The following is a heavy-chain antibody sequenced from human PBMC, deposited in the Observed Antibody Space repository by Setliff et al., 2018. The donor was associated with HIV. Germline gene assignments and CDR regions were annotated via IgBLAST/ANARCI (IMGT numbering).Heavy chain of an antibody. CDR2: IYHAGNT. CDR1: GYSISSGYY. CDR3: ARGTSLNVVPDAFDI. D-gene: IGHD3-16*01. Sequence: SETLSLTCAVTGYSISSGYYWAWIRQPPGKGLEWIGHIYHAGNTYYNPSLKSRVTISVETSKNQISLRLNSLTAADTALYYCARGTSLNVVPDAFDIWGQGTMVTVSS. V-gene: IGHV4-38-2*01. J-gene: IGHJ3*02.